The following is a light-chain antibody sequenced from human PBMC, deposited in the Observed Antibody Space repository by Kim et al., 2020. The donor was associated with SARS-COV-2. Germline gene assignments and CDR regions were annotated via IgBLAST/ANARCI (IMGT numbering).Light chain of an antibody. CDR2: AAS. CDR1: QDISNY. Sequence: DIQMTQSPSSLSASVGDRVTITCRASQDISNYLAWFQVKPGKAPKLLIYAASALQPGVPSRFSGSGSGTDFTLTVTSLQPEDVATYYCQKCDSAPWTFGQGTRWIS. V-gene: IGKV1-27*01. J-gene: IGKJ1*01. CDR3: QKCDSAPWT.